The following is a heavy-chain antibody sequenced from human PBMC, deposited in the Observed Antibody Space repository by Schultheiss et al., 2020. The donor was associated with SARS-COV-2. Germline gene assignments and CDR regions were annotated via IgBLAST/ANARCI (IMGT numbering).Heavy chain of an antibody. Sequence: GGSLRLSCAASGFTFSSYSMNWVRQAPGKGLEWVSALSGSGGSTYYADSVKGRFTISRDNAKNSLYLQMNSLRAEDTALYYCARHITIFGVDYYMDVWGKGTTVTVSS. J-gene: IGHJ6*03. CDR3: ARHITIFGVDYYMDV. CDR2: LSGSGGST. CDR1: GFTFSSYS. D-gene: IGHD3-3*01. V-gene: IGHV3-21*04.